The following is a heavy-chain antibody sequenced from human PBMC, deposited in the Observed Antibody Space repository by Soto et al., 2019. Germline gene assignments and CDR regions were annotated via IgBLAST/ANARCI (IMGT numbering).Heavy chain of an antibody. V-gene: IGHV3-30*18. CDR2: ISDDGSKK. CDR3: AKDNMVVGAADQYNNMDV. D-gene: IGHD2-15*01. Sequence: QVYLVESGGGVVQPGGSLRLSCAASGFTFSTYGMHWVRQAPGKGLEWVALISDDGSKKYYIDSVKGRFIISRDNSKNTLYLQMNRLRSEDTAVYYCAKDNMVVGAADQYNNMDVWGHGTTVSASS. CDR1: GFTFSTYG. J-gene: IGHJ6*02.